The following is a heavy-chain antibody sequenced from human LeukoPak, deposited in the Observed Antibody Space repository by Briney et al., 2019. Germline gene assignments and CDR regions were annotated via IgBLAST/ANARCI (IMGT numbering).Heavy chain of an antibody. J-gene: IGHJ4*02. V-gene: IGHV3-48*04. D-gene: IGHD5-12*01. CDR1: GFTFSDYS. CDR3: ARDHRYAFDN. Sequence: GSLRLSCAASGFTFSDYSMNWVRQAPGKGLEWISYVGISSGNTKYADSVKGRFTISGDSPKNSVFLQMNSLRVEDTAVYYCARDHRYAFDNWGQGTLVTVSS. CDR2: VGISSGNT.